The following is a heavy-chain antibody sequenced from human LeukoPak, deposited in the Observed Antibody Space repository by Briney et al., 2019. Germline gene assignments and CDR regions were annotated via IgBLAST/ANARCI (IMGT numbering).Heavy chain of an antibody. CDR2: ISSNGGST. J-gene: IGHJ4*02. CDR3: VKDSSSGSYFDY. D-gene: IGHD3-10*01. Sequence: GGSLRLSCSASGFTFSRYAMHWVRQAPGKGLEYVSAISSNGGSTYYADSVKGRFTISRDNFRNTLHLQMSSLRVEDTAVYYCVKDSSSGSYFDYWGQGTLVTVSS. V-gene: IGHV3-64D*06. CDR1: GFTFSRYA.